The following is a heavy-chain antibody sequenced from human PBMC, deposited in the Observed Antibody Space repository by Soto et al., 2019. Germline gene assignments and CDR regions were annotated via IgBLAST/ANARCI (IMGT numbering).Heavy chain of an antibody. D-gene: IGHD4-17*01. CDR1: GYSISSGYY. CDR2: IYHSGST. Sequence: SETLSLTCAVSGYSISSGYYWGWIRQPPGKGLEWIGSIYHSGSTYYNPSLKSRVTISVDTSKNQFSLKLSSVTAADTAVYYCARDDYGDYVAGPYGMDVWGQGTTVTVSS. J-gene: IGHJ6*02. CDR3: ARDDYGDYVAGPYGMDV. V-gene: IGHV4-38-2*02.